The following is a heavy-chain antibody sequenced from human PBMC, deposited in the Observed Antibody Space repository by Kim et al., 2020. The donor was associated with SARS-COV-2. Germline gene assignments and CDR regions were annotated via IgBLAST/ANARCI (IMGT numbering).Heavy chain of an antibody. V-gene: IGHV1-69*13. CDR3: ASPHLTGYYGGMGWFDP. D-gene: IGHD3-9*01. CDR2: IIPIFGTA. Sequence: SVKVSCKASGGTFSSYAIGWVRQAPGQGLEWMGGIIPIFGTANYAQKFQGRVTITADESTSTAYMELSSLRSEDTAVYDCASPHLTGYYGGMGWFDPWG. J-gene: IGHJ5*02. CDR1: GGTFSSYA.